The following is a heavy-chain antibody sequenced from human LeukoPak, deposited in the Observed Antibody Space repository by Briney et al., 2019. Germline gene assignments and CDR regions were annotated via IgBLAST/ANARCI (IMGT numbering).Heavy chain of an antibody. D-gene: IGHD1-26*01. CDR3: ARDYYRGHDRFDY. CDR2: IYSDGST. CDR1: GFTVSSNY. J-gene: IGHJ4*02. V-gene: IGHV3-53*01. Sequence: GGSLRLSCAASGFTVSSNYMSWVRQAPGKGLEWVSEIYSDGSTYYAASVKGRFSISRDNSKNTVYLQMNSLRAADAAVYYCARDYYRGHDRFDYWGQGTLVTVSS.